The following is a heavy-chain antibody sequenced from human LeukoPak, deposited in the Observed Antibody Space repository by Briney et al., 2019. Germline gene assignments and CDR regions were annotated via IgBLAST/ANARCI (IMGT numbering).Heavy chain of an antibody. D-gene: IGHD5-24*01. CDR1: GYSFTSYW. CDR3: ARLGPDMRWLQDPFDY. Sequence: GESLKISCKGSGYSFTSYWIGWVRQMPGKGLEWMGIIYPGDSDTRYSPSFQGQVTISADKSISTAYLQWSSLEASDTAMYYCARLGPDMRWLQDPFDYWGQGTLVTVSS. CDR2: IYPGDSDT. V-gene: IGHV5-51*01. J-gene: IGHJ4*02.